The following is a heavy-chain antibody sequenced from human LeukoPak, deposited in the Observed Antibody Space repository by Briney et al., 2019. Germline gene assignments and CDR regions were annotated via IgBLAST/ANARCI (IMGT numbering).Heavy chain of an antibody. Sequence: ASVKVSCKASGYTFTGYYMHWVRQAPGQGLEWMGWINPNSGGTNYAQKFQGRVTMTRDTSISTAYMELSRLRSDDTAVYYCARDHMIVEYFDYWGQGTLVTVSS. CDR3: ARDHMIVEYFDY. CDR2: INPNSGGT. J-gene: IGHJ4*02. V-gene: IGHV1-2*02. CDR1: GYTFTGYY. D-gene: IGHD3-22*01.